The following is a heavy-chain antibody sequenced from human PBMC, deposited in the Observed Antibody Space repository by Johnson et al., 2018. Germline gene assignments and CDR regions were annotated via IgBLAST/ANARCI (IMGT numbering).Heavy chain of an antibody. CDR2: IWYDGSNK. CDR3: ARDQGGGYSSSSGAFDI. J-gene: IGHJ3*02. Sequence: QVQLVESGGAVVQPGRSXRLSCEASGFTFSSHGMHWVRQAPGKGLEWVAVIWYDGSNKYYADSVKGRFTISRDTSKNTLSLQMDSLRVEDTTVYYCARDQGGGYSSSSGAFDIWGQGTMVTVSS. V-gene: IGHV3-33*01. CDR1: GFTFSSHG. D-gene: IGHD6-6*01.